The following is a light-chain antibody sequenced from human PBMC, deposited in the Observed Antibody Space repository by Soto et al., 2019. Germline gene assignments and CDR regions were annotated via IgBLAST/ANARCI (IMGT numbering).Light chain of an antibody. CDR2: GAS. CDR3: QQYSSSPAT. J-gene: IGKJ1*01. Sequence: IVLTQSPGTLSLSPGERATLSCRASQSVRSSHLAWYQQKPGQAPRLLIYGASSRATGIPDRFSGSGSGTEFTLTISRLQPEDFEVYSCQQYSSSPATFGQGTKVDIK. CDR1: QSVRSSH. V-gene: IGKV3-20*01.